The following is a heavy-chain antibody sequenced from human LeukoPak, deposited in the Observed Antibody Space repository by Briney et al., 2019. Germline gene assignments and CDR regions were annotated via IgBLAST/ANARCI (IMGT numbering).Heavy chain of an antibody. CDR2: MNPNSGNT. CDR3: ARGPSGVTTPEYFQH. CDR1: GYTFTSYD. D-gene: IGHD7-27*01. J-gene: IGHJ1*01. Sequence: ASVKVSCKASGYTFTSYDINWVRQATGQGLEWMGWMNPNSGNTGYAQKFQGRVTMTRNTSISTAYMELSSLRSEDTAVYYCARGPSGVTTPEYFQHWGQGTLVTVSS. V-gene: IGHV1-8*01.